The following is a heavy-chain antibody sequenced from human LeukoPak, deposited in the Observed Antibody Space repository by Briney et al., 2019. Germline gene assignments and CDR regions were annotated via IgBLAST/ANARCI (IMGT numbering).Heavy chain of an antibody. CDR3: ARNYGSGSYYTIPGDY. J-gene: IGHJ4*02. V-gene: IGHV1-2*04. D-gene: IGHD3-10*01. Sequence: ASVKVSCKASGYTFTGYYMHWVRQAPGQGLEWMGWINPNSGGTNYAQKFQGWVTMTRDTSISTAYMELSRLRSDDTAVYYCARNYGSGSYYTIPGDYWGQGTLVTVSS. CDR2: INPNSGGT. CDR1: GYTFTGYY.